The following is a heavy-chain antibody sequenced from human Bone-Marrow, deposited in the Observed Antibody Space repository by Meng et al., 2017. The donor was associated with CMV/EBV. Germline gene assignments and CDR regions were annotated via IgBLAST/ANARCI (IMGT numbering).Heavy chain of an antibody. V-gene: IGHV1-2*02. Sequence: ASVKVSCKASGYTFTGYYMHWVRQAPGQGLEWMGWINPNSGGTNYAQKFQGRVTMTRDTSISTAYMELSRLRSEDTAVYYCARGVGGRNGQVGWLPSHPGYGMDVWGQGTTVTVSS. CDR1: GYTFTGYY. D-gene: IGHD3-3*01. CDR3: ARGVGGRNGQVGWLPSHPGYGMDV. CDR2: INPNSGGT. J-gene: IGHJ6*02.